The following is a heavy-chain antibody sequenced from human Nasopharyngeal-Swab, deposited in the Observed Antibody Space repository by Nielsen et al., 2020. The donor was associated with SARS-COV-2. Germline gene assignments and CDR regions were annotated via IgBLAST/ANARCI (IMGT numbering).Heavy chain of an antibody. CDR2: IGTAGDP. V-gene: IGHV3-13*05. J-gene: IGHJ6*02. Sequence: GESLKISCAASGFTFSSYAMSWVRQATGKGLEWVSAIGTAGDPYYPGSVKGRFTISRENAKNSLYLQMNSLRAGDTAVYYCARGLRHYYGMDVWGQGTTVTVSS. CDR1: GFTFSSYA. CDR3: ARGLRHYYGMDV.